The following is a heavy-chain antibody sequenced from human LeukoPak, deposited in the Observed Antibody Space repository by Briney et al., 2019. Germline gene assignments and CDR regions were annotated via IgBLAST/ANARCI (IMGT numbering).Heavy chain of an antibody. CDR2: IGTAGDT. J-gene: IGHJ5*02. V-gene: IGHV3-13*01. D-gene: IGHD1-26*01. Sequence: GGSLRLSCAASGFTFSSYVMHWVRQATGKGLEWVSAIGTAGDTYYPGSVKGRFTISRENAKNSLYLQMNSMRAGDTAVYYCARGTRENWFDPWGQGTLVTVSS. CDR3: ARGTRENWFDP. CDR1: GFTFSSYV.